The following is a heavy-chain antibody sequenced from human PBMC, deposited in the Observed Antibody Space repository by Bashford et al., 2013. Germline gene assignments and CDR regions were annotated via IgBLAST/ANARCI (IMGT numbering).Heavy chain of an antibody. V-gene: IGHV4-38-2*01. D-gene: IGHD1-7*01. CDR3: ARFGAGTNYFDY. J-gene: IGHJ4*02. CDR2: VYHSGTT. Sequence: SSETLSLTCAVSGYSISSGYYWGWIRQPPGKGLEWIGSVYHSGTTYYNPSLKSRLTMSVDTSKNQFSLKLSSVTAADTAVYYCARFGAGTNYFDYWGQGTLVTVSS. CDR1: GYSISSGYY.